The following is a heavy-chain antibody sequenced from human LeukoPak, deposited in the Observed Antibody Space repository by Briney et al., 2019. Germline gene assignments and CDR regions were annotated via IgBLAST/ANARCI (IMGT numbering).Heavy chain of an antibody. J-gene: IGHJ3*02. CDR3: ARDQDGYNAFDI. Sequence: SVKVSCKASGGTFSSYAISWVRQAPGQGLEWMGEIIPIFGTANYAQKFQGRVTITADESTSTAYMELSSLRSEDTAVYYCARDQDGYNAFDIWGQGTMVTVPS. V-gene: IGHV1-69*13. CDR2: IIPIFGTA. D-gene: IGHD5-24*01. CDR1: GGTFSSYA.